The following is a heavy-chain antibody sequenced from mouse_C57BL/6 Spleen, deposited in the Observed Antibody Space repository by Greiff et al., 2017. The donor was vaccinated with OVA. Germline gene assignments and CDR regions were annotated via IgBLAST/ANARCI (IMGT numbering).Heavy chain of an antibody. CDR3: AKPTVVAPYYAMDY. CDR1: GYTFTSYW. V-gene: IGHV1-64*01. D-gene: IGHD1-1*01. Sequence: QVQLKESGAELVKPGASVKLSCKASGYTFTSYWMHWVKQRPGQGLEWIGMIHPNSGSTNYNEKFKSKATLTVDKSSSTAYMQLSSLTSEDSAVYYCAKPTVVAPYYAMDYWGQGTSVTVSS. CDR2: IHPNSGST. J-gene: IGHJ4*01.